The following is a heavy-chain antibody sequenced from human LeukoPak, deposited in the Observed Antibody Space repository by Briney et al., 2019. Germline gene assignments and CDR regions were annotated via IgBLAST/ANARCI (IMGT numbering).Heavy chain of an antibody. CDR3: AKAGGWTNYFDY. CDR2: ISAGGGST. D-gene: IGHD6-19*01. V-gene: IGHV3-23*01. CDR1: GFTLSSYA. J-gene: IGHJ4*02. Sequence: PGGSLRLSCAASGFTLSSYAMTWVRQAPGKGLEWVSAISAGGGSTYYADSVKGRFTISRDNSKNTLYLQLNSLRAEDTAVYYCAKAGGWTNYFDYWGQGTLVTVSS.